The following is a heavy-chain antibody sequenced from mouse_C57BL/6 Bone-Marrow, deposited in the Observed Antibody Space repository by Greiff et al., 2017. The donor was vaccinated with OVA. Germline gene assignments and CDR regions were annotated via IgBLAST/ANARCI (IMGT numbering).Heavy chain of an antibody. Sequence: EVQLQQSGPELVKPGASVKISCKASGYTFTDYYMNWVKQSHGKSLEWIGDINPNNGGTSYNQKFKGKATLTVDKSSSTAYMELRSLTSEDSAVYYCAREVLPQDYFDYWGQGTTLTVSS. D-gene: IGHD3-2*02. CDR3: AREVLPQDYFDY. CDR1: GYTFTDYY. J-gene: IGHJ2*01. V-gene: IGHV1-26*01. CDR2: INPNNGGT.